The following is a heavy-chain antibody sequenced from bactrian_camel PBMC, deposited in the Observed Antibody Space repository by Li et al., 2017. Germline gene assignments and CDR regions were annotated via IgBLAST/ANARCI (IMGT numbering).Heavy chain of an antibody. CDR1: GSAFDNSD. CDR3: AADRYNCGLGPKLYNY. J-gene: IGHJ4*01. CDR2: ITSRGSTT. D-gene: IGHD5*01. V-gene: IGHV3S63*01. Sequence: HVQLVESGGGSVQSGGSTRLSCSASGSAFDNSDMGWFRQAPGKEREGVAAITSRGSTTYYADSVKGRFTISRDNAKKTLLLQMNSLKPEDTAMYYCAADRYNCGLGPKLYNYWGQGTQVTVS.